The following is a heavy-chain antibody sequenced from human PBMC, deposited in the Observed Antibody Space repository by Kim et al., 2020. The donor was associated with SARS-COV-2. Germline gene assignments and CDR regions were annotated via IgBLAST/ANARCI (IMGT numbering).Heavy chain of an antibody. J-gene: IGHJ5*02. V-gene: IGHV4-38-2*02. CDR2: VFRSRAA. Sequence: SETLSLTCSVSGFSIRSYNYWCWLRQPPGKVLELIGIVFRSRAAYYNSSLKSRVTTSVDTSKNQFFLKLTSVTAADTAMYYCARVIMGAVNVFDPGGKVT. D-gene: IGHD1-26*01. CDR3: ARVIMGAVNVFDP. CDR1: GFSIRSYNY.